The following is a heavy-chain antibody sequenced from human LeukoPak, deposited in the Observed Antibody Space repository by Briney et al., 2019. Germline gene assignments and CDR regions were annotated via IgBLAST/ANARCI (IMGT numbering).Heavy chain of an antibody. J-gene: IGHJ3*02. D-gene: IGHD2-2*01. Sequence: GRSLRLSCAASGFTFSSYGMSWVRQAPGKGLEWVSAISGSGGSTYYADSVKGRFTISRDNSKNTLYLQMNSLRAEDTAVYYCAKPSGYQLLADAFDIWGQGTMVTVSS. CDR3: AKPSGYQLLADAFDI. V-gene: IGHV3-23*01. CDR1: GFTFSSYG. CDR2: ISGSGGST.